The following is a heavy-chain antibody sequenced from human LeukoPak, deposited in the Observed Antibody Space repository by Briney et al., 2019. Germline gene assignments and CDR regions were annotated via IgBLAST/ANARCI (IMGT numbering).Heavy chain of an antibody. V-gene: IGHV3-30*04. D-gene: IGHD6-19*01. J-gene: IGHJ4*02. Sequence: GRSLRLSCAASGFTFSSYAMHWVRQAPGKGLEWVAVISYDGSNKYYADSVKGRFTISRDNAKNSLYLQMNSLRADDTAVYYCARKGIGVAGPFDYWGQGTLVTVSS. CDR3: ARKGIGVAGPFDY. CDR1: GFTFSSYA. CDR2: ISYDGSNK.